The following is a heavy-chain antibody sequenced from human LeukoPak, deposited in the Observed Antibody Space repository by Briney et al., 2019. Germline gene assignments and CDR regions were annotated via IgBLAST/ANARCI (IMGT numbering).Heavy chain of an antibody. CDR1: GYTFTNYG. D-gene: IGHD6-19*01. V-gene: IGHV1-18*01. CDR3: ARDKVAVAGTTEH. Sequence: GASVKVSCKASGYTFTNYGISWVRQAPGQGLEWMGWISAYNGNTNYAQKLQDRATMTTDTSTSTAYMELRSLRSVDTAVYYCARDKVAVAGTTEHWGQGTLVTVSS. J-gene: IGHJ4*02. CDR2: ISAYNGNT.